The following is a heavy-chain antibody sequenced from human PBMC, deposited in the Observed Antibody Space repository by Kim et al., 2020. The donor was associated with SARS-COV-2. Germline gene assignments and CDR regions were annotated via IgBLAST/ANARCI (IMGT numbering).Heavy chain of an antibody. Sequence: TNYNPSLKRRVTISVDKSTNQFSLKLSSVTAADTAVYYCARRAAAGTIDYWGQGTLVTVSS. V-gene: IGHV4-4*02. CDR2: T. CDR3: ARRAAAGTIDY. J-gene: IGHJ4*02. D-gene: IGHD6-13*01.